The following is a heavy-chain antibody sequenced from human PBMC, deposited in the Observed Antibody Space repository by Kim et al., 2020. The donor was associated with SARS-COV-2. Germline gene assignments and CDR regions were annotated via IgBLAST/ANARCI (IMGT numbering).Heavy chain of an antibody. J-gene: IGHJ4*02. V-gene: IGHV3-9*01. Sequence: GGSLRLSCAASGFTFGDYAMHWVRQAPGKGLEWVSGINRNSDSIGYADSVKGRFTISRDNAKNSLYLQMNSLSSEDTALYYCAKDKRSSSWYTFDYWGQGILVTVSS. CDR1: GFTFGDYA. D-gene: IGHD6-13*01. CDR3: AKDKRSSSWYTFDY. CDR2: INRNSDSI.